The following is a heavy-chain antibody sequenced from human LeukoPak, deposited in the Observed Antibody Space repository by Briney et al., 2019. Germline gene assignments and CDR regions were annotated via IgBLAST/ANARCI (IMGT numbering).Heavy chain of an antibody. V-gene: IGHV3-30*02. CDR2: ILYDGSKK. CDR3: AKAASSRGRYADTFDY. D-gene: IGHD6-19*01. CDR1: GFTFSSYG. J-gene: IGHJ4*02. Sequence: TGGSLRLFCAASGFTFSSYGMHWVRQAPGKGLEWVAFILYDGSKKYYADSVRGRFTISRDNSKNTVFLQMNTLRSEDTAIFYCAKAASSRGRYADTFDYWGQGTQVTVSS.